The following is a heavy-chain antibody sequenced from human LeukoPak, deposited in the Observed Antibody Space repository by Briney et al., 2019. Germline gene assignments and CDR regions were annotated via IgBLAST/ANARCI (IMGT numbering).Heavy chain of an antibody. CDR1: GFTFSSYG. D-gene: IGHD3-16*01. V-gene: IGHV3-30*03. Sequence: GRSLRLSCAASGFTFSSYGMHWVRQAPGKGLEWVAVISYDGSNKYYADSVKGRFTISRDNSKNTLYLQMNSLRAEDTAVYYCASFGPFDYWGQGTLVTVSS. CDR2: ISYDGSNK. J-gene: IGHJ4*02. CDR3: ASFGPFDY.